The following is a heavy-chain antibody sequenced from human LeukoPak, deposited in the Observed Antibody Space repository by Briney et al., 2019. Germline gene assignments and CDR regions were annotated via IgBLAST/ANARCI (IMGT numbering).Heavy chain of an antibody. V-gene: IGHV3-23*01. CDR3: AKLWGRHVWSFDY. CDR2: IFKTGDTA. Sequence: GGSLRLSCAASGFTFSDYAMSGVRQAPGEGLGWVSTIFKTGDTAHYADIVRGRFTISRDNSKNTLSLQMNSLRAEDTAIYYCAKLWGRHVWSFDYWGQGALVTVSS. D-gene: IGHD3-16*01. J-gene: IGHJ4*02. CDR1: GFTFSDYA.